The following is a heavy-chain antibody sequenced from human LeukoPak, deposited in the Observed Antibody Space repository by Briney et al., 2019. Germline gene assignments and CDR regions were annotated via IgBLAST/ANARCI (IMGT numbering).Heavy chain of an antibody. CDR3: ARDGSSSSWRTVDY. J-gene: IGHJ4*02. CDR2: ISAYNGNT. CDR1: GYTFTSSG. V-gene: IGHV1-18*01. D-gene: IGHD6-13*01. Sequence: VASVKVSCKASGYTFTSSGISWVRQAPGQGLEWMGWISAYNGNTNSAQKFQGRVTMTTDTSTSTAYMELRSLKSDDTAVYYCARDGSSSSWRTVDYWGQGTLVTVSS.